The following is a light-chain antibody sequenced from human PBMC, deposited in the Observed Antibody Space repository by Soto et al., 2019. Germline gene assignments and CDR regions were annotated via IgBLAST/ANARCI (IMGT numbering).Light chain of an antibody. CDR1: SSDVGGYNY. V-gene: IGLV2-14*01. CDR3: FSYTTSSTLV. CDR2: EVS. Sequence: QSVLTQPASVSGSPGQSITISCTGTSSDVGGYNYVSWYQQHPAKAPKLMIYEVSNRPSGVSHRFSGSKSGNTASLTISRLQAGDEADYYCFSYTTSSTLVFGGGTKVTVL. J-gene: IGLJ3*02.